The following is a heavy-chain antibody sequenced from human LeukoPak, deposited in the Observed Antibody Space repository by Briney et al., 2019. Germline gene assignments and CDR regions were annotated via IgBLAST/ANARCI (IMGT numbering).Heavy chain of an antibody. D-gene: IGHD3-16*01. CDR2: ISYNRRSI. V-gene: IGHV3-48*04. CDR3: ANIPNSFGPDY. Sequence: GGSLRLSCAASGFTFSTYDMNWVRQAPGKGLEWISYISYNRRSIYYADSVKGRFTISKDDAKKLLFLQMDSLRAEDTAVYYCANIPNSFGPDYWGQGSLVTVSS. CDR1: GFTFSTYD. J-gene: IGHJ4*02.